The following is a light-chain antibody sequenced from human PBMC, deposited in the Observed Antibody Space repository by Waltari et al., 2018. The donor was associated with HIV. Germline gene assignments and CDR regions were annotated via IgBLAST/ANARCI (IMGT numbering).Light chain of an antibody. CDR2: KAS. Sequence: DIQMTQSPSILSASVGDTVTITCRASQSISTWLAWYHQKPGKAPNLLIYKASNLETWVPSRFSGSGSGTEFTLTITSLQPDDFATYYCQQYNSFPWTFCQGTQVEMK. CDR1: QSISTW. V-gene: IGKV1-5*03. J-gene: IGKJ1*01. CDR3: QQYNSFPWT.